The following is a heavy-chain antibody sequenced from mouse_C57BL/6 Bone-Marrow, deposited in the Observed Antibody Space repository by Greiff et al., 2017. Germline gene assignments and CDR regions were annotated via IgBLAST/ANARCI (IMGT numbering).Heavy chain of an antibody. CDR1: GFTFSSYG. V-gene: IGHV5-6*01. CDR3: ARAYYYGSWFAY. D-gene: IGHD1-1*01. J-gene: IGHJ3*01. CDR2: ISSGGSYT. Sequence: EVQVVESGGDLVKPGGSLKLSCAASGFTFSSYGMSWVRQTPDKRLEWVATISSGGSYTYYPDSVKGRFTISRDNAKNTLYLQMSRLKAEDTAMYYGARAYYYGSWFAYWGQGTLVTVSA.